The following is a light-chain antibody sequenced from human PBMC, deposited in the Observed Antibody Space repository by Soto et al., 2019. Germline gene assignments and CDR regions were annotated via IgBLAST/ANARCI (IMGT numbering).Light chain of an antibody. CDR2: WAS. V-gene: IGKV4-1*01. Sequence: DIVMTQSPDSLAVSLGERAAITCRSSQSVLHRSNNKNNIAWYQQKPGQPPRLLIYWASTRESGVPDRFRGSGSGTDVSLTIIRLQVEDVAVYYCQQYYGSLVLTFGGGTKVEVK. J-gene: IGKJ4*01. CDR3: QQYYGSLVLT. CDR1: QSVLHRSNNKNN.